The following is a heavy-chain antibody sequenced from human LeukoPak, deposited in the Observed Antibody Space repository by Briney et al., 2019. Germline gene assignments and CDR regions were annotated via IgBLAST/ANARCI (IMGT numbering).Heavy chain of an antibody. V-gene: IGHV3-74*01. CDR3: ARDRGPRTGFMVREAYDY. J-gene: IGHJ4*02. D-gene: IGHD3-10*01. CDR1: GFTLSDYW. Sequence: GGSLRLSCAASGFTLSDYWIHWVRQAPGKGLVWVSRINTDGSITNYADSVKGRFSISRDNAKNTLYLQMSSLRAEDTAVYYCARDRGPRTGFMVREAYDYWGQGTLVTVSS. CDR2: INTDGSIT.